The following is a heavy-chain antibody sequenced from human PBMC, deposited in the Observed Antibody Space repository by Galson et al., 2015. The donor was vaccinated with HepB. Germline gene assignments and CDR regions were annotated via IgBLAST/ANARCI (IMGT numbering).Heavy chain of an antibody. CDR3: ATYYYDSSGYLVDY. Sequence: SLRLSCAASGFTFSSYAMSWVRQAPGKGLEWVSAISGSGGSTYYADSVKGRFTISRDNSKNTLYLQMNSLRAEDTAVYYSATYYYDSSGYLVDYWGQGTLVTVSS. J-gene: IGHJ4*02. CDR2: ISGSGGST. CDR1: GFTFSSYA. D-gene: IGHD3-22*01. V-gene: IGHV3-23*01.